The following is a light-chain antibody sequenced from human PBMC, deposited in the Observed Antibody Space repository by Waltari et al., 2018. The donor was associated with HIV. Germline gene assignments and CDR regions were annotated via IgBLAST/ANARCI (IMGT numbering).Light chain of an antibody. J-gene: IGLJ1*01. V-gene: IGLV4-69*01. CDR1: SGHSSYA. CDR3: QTWGSGIQV. Sequence: QLVLTQSPSASASLGASVKLTCTLSSGHSSYAIAWHQQQPEKGPRYLMKLNNDGSHTKGDGIPNRFSGSSSWAERYLTISSLQSEDEADYYCQTWGSGIQVFGSGTKVTVL. CDR2: LNNDGSH.